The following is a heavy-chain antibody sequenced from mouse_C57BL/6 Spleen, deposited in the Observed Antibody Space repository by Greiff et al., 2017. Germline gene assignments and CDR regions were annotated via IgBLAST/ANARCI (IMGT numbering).Heavy chain of an antibody. D-gene: IGHD1-1*01. CDR2: INPGSGGT. CDR3: ARSSTTVVAPFDY. CDR1: GYAFTNYL. Sequence: QAQLQQSGAELVRPGTSVKVSCKASGYAFTNYLIEWVKQRPGQGLEWIGVINPGSGGTNYNEKCKGKATLTADKSSSTAYMQLSSLTSEDSAVYFCARSSTTVVAPFDYWGQGTTLTVSS. J-gene: IGHJ2*01. V-gene: IGHV1-54*01.